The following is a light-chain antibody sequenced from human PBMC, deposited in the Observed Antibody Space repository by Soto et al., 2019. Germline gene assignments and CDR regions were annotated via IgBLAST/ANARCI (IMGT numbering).Light chain of an antibody. J-gene: IGKJ5*01. Sequence: EIVLTQSPATLSFSPGEIATLSCRAIQSVSSSYLAWYQQKPGQAPRLLIYGASTRATGIPARFSGSGSGTEFTLSINRLQSEDFAVYYCQQYGSSPPITFGQGTRLEIK. V-gene: IGKV3-20*01. CDR3: QQYGSSPPIT. CDR1: QSVSSSY. CDR2: GAS.